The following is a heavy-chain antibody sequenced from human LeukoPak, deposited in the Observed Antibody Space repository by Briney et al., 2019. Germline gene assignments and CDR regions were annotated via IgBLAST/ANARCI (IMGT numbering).Heavy chain of an antibody. J-gene: IGHJ6*03. CDR2: TYYRSKWYN. CDR1: GDSVSSNSAA. Sequence: SQTLSLTCAISGDSVSSNSAAWNWIGQSPSRGLEWLGRTYYRSKWYNDYAVSVKSRITINPDTSKNQFSLQLNSVTPEDTAVYYCARGLFPHDVYYYYMDVWGKGTTVTVSS. V-gene: IGHV6-1*01. D-gene: IGHD3-10*02. CDR3: ARGLFPHDVYYYYMDV.